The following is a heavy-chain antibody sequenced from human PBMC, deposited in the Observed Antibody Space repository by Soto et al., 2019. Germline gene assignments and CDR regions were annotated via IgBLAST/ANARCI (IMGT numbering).Heavy chain of an antibody. J-gene: IGHJ3*01. Sequence: QVQLVQSGAEVKKPGASVKVSCEASGYTFTNYYIHWVRQAREQGLEWMGWINPNRGGTNFAQKFQGRVSMTRDTSITTAYMELNRLTSDDTAVYYCARDLGYGGNSGAFDVWGQGTMITVSS. CDR1: GYTFTNYY. V-gene: IGHV1-2*02. D-gene: IGHD4-17*01. CDR3: ARDLGYGGNSGAFDV. CDR2: INPNRGGT.